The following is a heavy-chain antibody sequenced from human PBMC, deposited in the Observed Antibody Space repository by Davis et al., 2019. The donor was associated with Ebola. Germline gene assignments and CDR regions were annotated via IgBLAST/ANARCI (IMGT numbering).Heavy chain of an antibody. J-gene: IGHJ3*01. CDR3: ASRTGEGFYDPFDL. Sequence: PSETLSLTCTVSGGSISSPLSYWAWIRQPPGMRLEWIATVYYIATTYSNPSLKSRVTIALDRSKNQFSLKLTSVTAADTAVYYCASRTGEGFYDPFDLWGQGTLVTVSS. D-gene: IGHD1-1*01. CDR2: VYYIATT. V-gene: IGHV4-39*07. CDR1: GGSISSPLSY.